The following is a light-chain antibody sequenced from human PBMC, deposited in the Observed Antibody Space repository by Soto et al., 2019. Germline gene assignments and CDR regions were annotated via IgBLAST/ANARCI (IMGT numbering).Light chain of an antibody. Sequence: DIQMTQSPSSLSASVGDRVTTTCRASQTIIRYLNWYQQESGKAPKLLISTASSLRSGVPSRFNGSRSGTDFTPTISSLQPEDFATYYCLQHYRYPRTFGQGTKVDI. CDR1: QTIIRY. CDR2: TAS. J-gene: IGKJ1*01. CDR3: LQHYRYPRT. V-gene: IGKV1-39*01.